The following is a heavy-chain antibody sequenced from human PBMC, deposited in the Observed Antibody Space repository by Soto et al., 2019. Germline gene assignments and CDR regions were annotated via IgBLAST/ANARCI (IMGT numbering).Heavy chain of an antibody. Sequence: GGSLRLSCAASGFSFSSYWMSWVRQAPGKGLEWVANMKLDGSEKYYVDSVKGRFTISKDNANTSVYLQMNSLRAEDTAVYYWSRGWGAHWGQGT. V-gene: IGHV3-7*03. J-gene: IGHJ4*02. CDR2: MKLDGSEK. CDR1: GFSFSSYW. CDR3: SRGWGAH. D-gene: IGHD3-16*01.